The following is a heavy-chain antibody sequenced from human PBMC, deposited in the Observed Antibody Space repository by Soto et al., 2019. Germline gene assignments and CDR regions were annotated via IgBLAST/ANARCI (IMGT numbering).Heavy chain of an antibody. CDR1: GYTFSDYY. Sequence: GASVKVSCKASGYTFSDYYMHWVRQAPGQGLEWMGLINPRGGGTTYAQRFQDRVTMTRDTSTSTVYMEVSSLRSEDTALYYCARAYFGDYGEFDYWGRGTLVTVS. CDR3: ARAYFGDYGEFDY. D-gene: IGHD4-17*01. J-gene: IGHJ4*02. V-gene: IGHV1-46*01. CDR2: INPRGGGT.